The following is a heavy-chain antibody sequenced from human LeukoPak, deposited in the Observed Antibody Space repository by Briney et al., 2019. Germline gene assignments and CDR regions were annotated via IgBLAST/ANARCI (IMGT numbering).Heavy chain of an antibody. J-gene: IGHJ4*02. CDR2: IYCGGST. CDR3: ARGATSLCYFDA. Sequence: PSETPSLTWNVSGGSLCTYYWSWIRQPPGKRLEWIGYIYCGGSTNYNPPLNSRVTISVDTSKTQSSLKLSSVTAADTALYYCARGATSLCYFDARGQGTLVTVSS. D-gene: IGHD2/OR15-2a*01. CDR1: GGSLCTYY. V-gene: IGHV4-59*01.